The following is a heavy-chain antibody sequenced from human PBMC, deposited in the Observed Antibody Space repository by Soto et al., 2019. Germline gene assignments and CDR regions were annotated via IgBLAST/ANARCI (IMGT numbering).Heavy chain of an antibody. V-gene: IGHV3-23*01. CDR2: IGGSGSSA. Sequence: EVQLLESGGGLVQPGGSLRLSCAASGFTFKNFAVSWVRQAPGKGMEWVSAIGGSGSSANYADSVKGRFTVSRDDSKSTLYLQMSGLRVEDTALYYCAKDAVAYNGEWDWFDLWGQGTLVTVSS. CDR1: GFTFKNFA. J-gene: IGHJ5*02. D-gene: IGHD3-10*01. CDR3: AKDAVAYNGEWDWFDL.